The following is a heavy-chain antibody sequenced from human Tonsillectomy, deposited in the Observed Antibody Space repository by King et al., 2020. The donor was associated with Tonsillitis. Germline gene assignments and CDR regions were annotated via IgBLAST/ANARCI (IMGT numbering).Heavy chain of an antibody. Sequence: VQLVESGGGLVQPGGSLRLSCSATGFTFSNYWMSWVRQAPGKGLEWVANIKKDGSVKHYVDSVKGRFTISRDNAKSSLYLQMDRLGADDTAVYFCVTDTTHYDGSTYYDAFEIWGQGTIVTVSS. CDR3: VTDTTHYDGSTYYDAFEI. CDR1: GFTFSNYW. J-gene: IGHJ3*02. D-gene: IGHD3-22*01. V-gene: IGHV3-7*03. CDR2: IKKDGSVK.